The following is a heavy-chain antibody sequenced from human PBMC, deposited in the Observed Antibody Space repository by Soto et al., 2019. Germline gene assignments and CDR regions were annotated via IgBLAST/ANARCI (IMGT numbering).Heavy chain of an antibody. Sequence: SETLSLTCTVSGGSISSGGYYWSWIRQHPGKGLEWIGYIYYSGSTYYNPSLKSRVTISVDTSKNQFSLMLSSVTAADTAVYYCARQSDSSGYYPDAFDIWGQGTMVTVSS. V-gene: IGHV4-31*03. D-gene: IGHD3-22*01. J-gene: IGHJ3*02. CDR1: GGSISSGGYY. CDR2: IYYSGST. CDR3: ARQSDSSGYYPDAFDI.